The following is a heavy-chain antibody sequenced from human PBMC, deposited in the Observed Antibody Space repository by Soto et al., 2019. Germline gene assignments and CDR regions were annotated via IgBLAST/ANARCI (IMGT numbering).Heavy chain of an antibody. CDR3: ARDPDYYGSGSYPPIDY. Sequence: ASVKVSCKASGYTFTSYGISWVRQAPGQGLEWMGWISAYNGNTNYAQKLQGRVTMTTDTSTSTAYMELRSLRSDDTAVYYCARDPDYYGSGSYPPIDYWGQGTLVTVSS. D-gene: IGHD3-10*01. J-gene: IGHJ4*02. CDR1: GYTFTSYG. CDR2: ISAYNGNT. V-gene: IGHV1-18*01.